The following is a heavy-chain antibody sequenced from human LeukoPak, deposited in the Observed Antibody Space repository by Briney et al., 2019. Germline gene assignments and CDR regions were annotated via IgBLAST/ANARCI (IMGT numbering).Heavy chain of an antibody. D-gene: IGHD1-26*01. Sequence: GGSLRLSCAASGFTFTNSWMAWVRQAPGKGLEWVANIKQDGSTKHYADSLKGRFTISRDNPKNSLYLQMDNLRADDTAVYYCTRDTDGSLDYWGQGILVTVAS. J-gene: IGHJ4*02. CDR2: IKQDGSTK. CDR1: GFTFTNSW. CDR3: TRDTDGSLDY. V-gene: IGHV3-7*01.